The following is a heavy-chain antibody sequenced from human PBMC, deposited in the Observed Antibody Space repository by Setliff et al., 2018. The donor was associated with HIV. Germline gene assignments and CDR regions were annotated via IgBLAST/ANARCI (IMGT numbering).Heavy chain of an antibody. V-gene: IGHV4-4*07. J-gene: IGHJ4*02. CDR2: IWTSGST. CDR1: GGSISSYY. D-gene: IGHD6-19*01. Sequence: SETLSLTCTVSGGSISSYYWSWIRQPAGKGLEWIGRIWTSGSTNYNPSLKSRVTISVDTSKNHFSLRLNSVTAADTAVYFCARAPRYYRGWYIPEYFDNWGEGTLVTVSS. CDR3: ARAPRYYRGWYIPEYFDN.